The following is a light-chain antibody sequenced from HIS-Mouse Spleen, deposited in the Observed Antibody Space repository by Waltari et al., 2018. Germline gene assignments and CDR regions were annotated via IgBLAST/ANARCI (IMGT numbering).Light chain of an antibody. CDR1: NIGRKS. V-gene: IGLV3-21*03. CDR3: QVWDSSSDHVV. J-gene: IGLJ2*01. Sequence: SYVLTQPPSVSVAPGKTARTTCGGNNIGRKSVHWYQQKPGQAPVLVVYDERDRPAGIPERFSGSNSGNTATLTISRVEAGDEADYYCQVWDSSSDHVVFGGGTKLTVL. CDR2: DER.